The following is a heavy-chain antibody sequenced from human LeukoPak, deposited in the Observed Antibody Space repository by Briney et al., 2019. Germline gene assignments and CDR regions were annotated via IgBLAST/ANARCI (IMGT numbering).Heavy chain of an antibody. J-gene: IGHJ4*02. CDR3: AKGESRPKYYFDY. D-gene: IGHD3-10*01. CDR2: ITGSGDDT. CDR1: GFTFSSYA. Sequence: GGSLTLSCGASGFTFSSYAMRWVRQAPGRGLGWVSSITGSGDDTFYGNSVKGRFTISRINSKNTLYLQMDSLRAEDTAVYYCAKGESRPKYYFDYWGQGTLVTVSS. V-gene: IGHV3-23*01.